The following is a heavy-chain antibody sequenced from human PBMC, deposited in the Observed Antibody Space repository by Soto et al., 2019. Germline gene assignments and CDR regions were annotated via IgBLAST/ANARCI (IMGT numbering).Heavy chain of an antibody. D-gene: IGHD3-16*01. CDR1: GGSMRGQH. V-gene: IGHV4-4*09. J-gene: IGHJ4*02. CDR3: ATYTVGEGGRGY. Sequence: QVQLQESGPGLVKPSETLSLTCTVSGGSMRGQHWSWIRQPPGKGLEWIGHHSDSTNYNPSLKSRXTTSTDTSKNQFSLKLSSVTAADTAVYYCATYTVGEGGRGYWGQGTLVTVSS. CDR2: HHSDST.